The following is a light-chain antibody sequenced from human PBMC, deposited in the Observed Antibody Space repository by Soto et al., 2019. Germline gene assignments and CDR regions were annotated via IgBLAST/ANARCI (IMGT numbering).Light chain of an antibody. CDR2: EVK. V-gene: IGLV2-14*01. J-gene: IGLJ1*01. CDR1: TDDVGSTDS. Sequence: QPASVSGSPGQSITITCSGTTDDVGSTDSVSWYQHHPGEAPRLVIYEVKNRPSGVPGRFSGSKSVNTASLSISGLQPEDEADYYCRTYTTTGSSIFGSGTKLTVL. CDR3: RTYTTTGSSI.